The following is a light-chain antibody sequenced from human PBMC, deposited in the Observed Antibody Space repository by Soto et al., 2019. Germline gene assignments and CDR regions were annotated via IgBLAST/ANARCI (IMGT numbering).Light chain of an antibody. CDR2: AAS. CDR3: QQLNSYTSIT. V-gene: IGKV1-9*01. J-gene: IGKJ5*01. Sequence: DIQMTQSPSSLSASVGDRVTITCRASQSITTYLNWFQQKPGKAPKLLIYAASTLQSGVPSRFSGSGSGTEFTLTISSLQPEDFATYYCQQLNSYTSITFGQGTRLEIK. CDR1: QSITTY.